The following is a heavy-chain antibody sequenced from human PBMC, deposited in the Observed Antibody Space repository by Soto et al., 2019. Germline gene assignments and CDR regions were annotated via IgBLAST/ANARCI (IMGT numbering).Heavy chain of an antibody. CDR3: ARVLGYYGSGSIDY. CDR2: IKHSGST. CDR1: GGSFSGYY. Sequence: QVQLQQWGAGLLKPSETLSLTCAVYGGSFSGYYWSWIRQPPGKGLEWIGEIKHSGSTNYNPSLKSRVTISVDTSKNQFSLKLSSVTAADTAVYYCARVLGYYGSGSIDYWGQGTLVTVSS. V-gene: IGHV4-34*01. D-gene: IGHD3-10*01. J-gene: IGHJ4*02.